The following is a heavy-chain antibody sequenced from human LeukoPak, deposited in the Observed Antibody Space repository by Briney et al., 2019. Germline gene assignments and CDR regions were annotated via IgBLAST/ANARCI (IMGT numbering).Heavy chain of an antibody. D-gene: IGHD3-10*01. V-gene: IGHV4-59*02. CDR3: ARTRRHYGSGRNLTPWPAGLDV. Sequence: SETLSLTCTVSGDSGDSFSSYFWTWLRQPPGKGLEWIGFSGSTDYNPSLKSRVTMAIDTSKRHFFLTLSSGTAADTAVYYCARTRRHYGSGRNLTPWPAGLDVWGQGTTATVS. J-gene: IGHJ6*02. CDR2: SGST. CDR1: GDSGDSFSSYF.